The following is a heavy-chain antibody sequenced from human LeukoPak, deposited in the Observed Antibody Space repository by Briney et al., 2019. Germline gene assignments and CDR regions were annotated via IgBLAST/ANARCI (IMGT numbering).Heavy chain of an antibody. D-gene: IGHD5-18*01. CDR2: ISYDGSNK. J-gene: IGHJ4*02. Sequence: GGSLRLSCLASGFTFSSYAMHWVRQAPGKGLEWVAVISYDGSNKYYADSVKGRFTISRDNSKNTLYLQMNSLRAEDTAVYYCARGGRGYSYGSNWGQGTLVTVSS. V-gene: IGHV3-30*04. CDR3: ARGGRGYSYGSN. CDR1: GFTFSSYA.